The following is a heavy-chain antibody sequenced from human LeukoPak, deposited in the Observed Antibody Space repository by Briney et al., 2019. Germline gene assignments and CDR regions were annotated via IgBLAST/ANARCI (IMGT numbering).Heavy chain of an antibody. CDR3: ARDGYYGSGSNL. V-gene: IGHV4-34*01. CDR1: GGSFSGYY. CDR2: INHSGST. J-gene: IGHJ5*02. D-gene: IGHD3-10*01. Sequence: SETLSLTCAVYGGSFSGYYWSWIRQPPGKGLEWIGEINHSGSTNYNPSLKSRVTISVDTSKNQFSLKLSSVTAADTAVYYCARDGYYGSGSNLWGQGTLVTVSS.